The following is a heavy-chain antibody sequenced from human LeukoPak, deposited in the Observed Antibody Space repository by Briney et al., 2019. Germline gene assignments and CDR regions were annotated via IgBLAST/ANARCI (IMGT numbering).Heavy chain of an antibody. CDR2: IKQDGSEK. V-gene: IGHV3-7*04. J-gene: IGHJ4*02. Sequence: GGSLRLSCASSGFTFRSYWMSWVRQAPGKGLEWVANIKQDGSEKYHVDSVKGRFTISRDNAKNSLYLQMNSLRAEDTAVYYCARDRRYYEYFEYWGQGTLVTVSS. CDR3: ARDRRYYEYFEY. CDR1: GFTFRSYW. D-gene: IGHD3-22*01.